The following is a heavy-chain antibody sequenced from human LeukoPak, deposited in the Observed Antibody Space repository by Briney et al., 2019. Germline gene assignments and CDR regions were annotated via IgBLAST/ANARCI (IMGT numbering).Heavy chain of an antibody. CDR2: TYYRSKWYN. Sequence: SQTLSLTCAIPGDSVSSNSAAWNWIRQSPSRGLEWLGRTYYRSKWYNDYAVSVKSRITINPDTSKNQFSLQLNSVTPEDTAVYYCARDFMSASGWLNWFDPWGQGTLVTVSS. CDR1: GDSVSSNSAA. J-gene: IGHJ5*02. V-gene: IGHV6-1*01. D-gene: IGHD6-19*01. CDR3: ARDFMSASGWLNWFDP.